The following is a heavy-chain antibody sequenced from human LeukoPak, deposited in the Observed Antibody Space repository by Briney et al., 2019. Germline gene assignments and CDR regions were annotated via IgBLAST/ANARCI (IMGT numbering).Heavy chain of an antibody. V-gene: IGHV3-23*01. D-gene: IGHD3-9*01. CDR1: GFTFDYYA. CDR3: AKDKFPVRYFEWLLASGDY. CDR2: ISGSGGST. Sequence: GRSLRLSCAASGFTFDYYAMHWVRQAPGKGLEWVSAISGSGGSTYYADSVKGRFTISRDNSKNTLYLQMNSLRAEDTAVYYCAKDKFPVRYFEWLLASGDYWGQGTLVTVSS. J-gene: IGHJ4*02.